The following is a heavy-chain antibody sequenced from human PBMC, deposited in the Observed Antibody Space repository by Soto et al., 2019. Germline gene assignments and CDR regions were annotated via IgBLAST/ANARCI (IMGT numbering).Heavy chain of an antibody. J-gene: IGHJ4*02. D-gene: IGHD5-12*01. CDR3: ARGGRWLFDY. CDR2: IYHSGST. CDR1: GGSISTDNW. Sequence: QVQLEESGPGLVKPSGTLSLTCAVSGGSISTDNWWSWVRQAPGKGLEWVGEIYHSGSTNYNPSRKSRLTISIDKSKDQFSLDVRSVTAADTAVYYCARGGRWLFDYWGQGTLVTVSS. V-gene: IGHV4-4*02.